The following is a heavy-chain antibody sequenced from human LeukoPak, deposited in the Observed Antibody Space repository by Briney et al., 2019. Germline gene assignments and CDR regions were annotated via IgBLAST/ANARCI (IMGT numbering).Heavy chain of an antibody. J-gene: IGHJ4*02. CDR2: IYYSGST. V-gene: IGHV4-39*07. CDR3: ARVTGYMIEDYFDY. CDR1: GGSISSSGYY. Sequence: SETLSLTCTVSGGSISSSGYYWGWIRQPPGKGLEWTGSIYYSGSTYYNPSLKSRVTISVETSKNQFSLKLRSVTAADTAVYYCARVTGYMIEDYFDYWGQGTLVTVSS. D-gene: IGHD3-22*01.